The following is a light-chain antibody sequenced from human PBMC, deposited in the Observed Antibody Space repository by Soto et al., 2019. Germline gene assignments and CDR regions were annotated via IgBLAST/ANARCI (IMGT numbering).Light chain of an antibody. Sequence: EIVLTQSPGTLSLSPGERATLSCRASQSVSSYLAWYQQKPGQAPRLLIYDASNRATGIPARFSGSGSGTDFTLTISSLEPEDFAVYYCQQRFNWQVTFGQGTRLEI. V-gene: IGKV3-11*01. CDR2: DAS. CDR3: QQRFNWQVT. CDR1: QSVSSY. J-gene: IGKJ5*01.